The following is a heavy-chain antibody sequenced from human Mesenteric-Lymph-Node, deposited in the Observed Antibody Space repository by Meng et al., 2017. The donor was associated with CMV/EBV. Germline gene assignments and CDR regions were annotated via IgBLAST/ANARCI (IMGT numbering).Heavy chain of an antibody. Sequence: SETLSLTCTVSGGSISSHYWSWVRQSPGKGLEWIGYIFSGGNTKYNPSLRSRVTMSLDASGNQFSLKLTSVTAADAAVYYCSRAVGFYYYYGMDVWGQGTTVTVSS. CDR3: SRAVGFYYYYGMDV. D-gene: IGHD6-25*01. V-gene: IGHV4-59*11. CDR1: GGSISSHY. CDR2: IFSGGNT. J-gene: IGHJ6*02.